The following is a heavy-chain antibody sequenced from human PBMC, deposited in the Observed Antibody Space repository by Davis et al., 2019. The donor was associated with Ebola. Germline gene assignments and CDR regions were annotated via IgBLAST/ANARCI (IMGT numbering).Heavy chain of an antibody. V-gene: IGHV3-48*03. Sequence: GESLKISCVASGFTFYRYEMNWVRQAPGKGLEWVSYISGSATSTFYADSVKGRFTISRDNARDSLYLQMDSLRVEDTAIYYCARDAFSLSRYDTEDHWGQGTLVTVSS. CDR2: ISGSATST. J-gene: IGHJ4*02. D-gene: IGHD3-9*01. CDR1: GFTFYRYE. CDR3: ARDAFSLSRYDTEDH.